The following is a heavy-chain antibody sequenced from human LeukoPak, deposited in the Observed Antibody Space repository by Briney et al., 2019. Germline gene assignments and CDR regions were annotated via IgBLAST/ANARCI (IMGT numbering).Heavy chain of an antibody. CDR2: ISDSGNT. Sequence: SETLSLTCTVSGGPISSHYWSWIRQPPGQGLEWIGYISDSGNTDYNPSLKIRVTISADASTNQLSLKMNSVTAADTAMYYCARGRMPSRYRGFGYWGQGIPVTVSS. CDR3: ARGRMPSRYRGFGY. D-gene: IGHD1-26*01. CDR1: GGPISSHY. V-gene: IGHV4-59*11. J-gene: IGHJ4*02.